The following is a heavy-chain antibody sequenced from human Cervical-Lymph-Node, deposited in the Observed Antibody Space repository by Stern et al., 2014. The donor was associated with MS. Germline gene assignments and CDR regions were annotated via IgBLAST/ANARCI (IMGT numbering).Heavy chain of an antibody. CDR3: ARNRVWGGTDY. Sequence: QVQLVQSGAEVKKPGASVKVSCKASGYTFTSYAMHWVRQAPRQRLEWMGWINDGNGNTKYSKQVKGRVNMTRETSTTTEYMEMSSLRSEDTAVYYCARNRVWGGTDYWGQGTLVTVSS. V-gene: IGHV1-3*01. CDR1: GYTFTSYA. CDR2: INDGNGNT. J-gene: IGHJ4*02. D-gene: IGHD3-16*01.